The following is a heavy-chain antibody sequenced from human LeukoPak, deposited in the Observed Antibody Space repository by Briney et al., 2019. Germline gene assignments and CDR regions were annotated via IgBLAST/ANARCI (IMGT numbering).Heavy chain of an antibody. CDR1: GYSFISYW. Sequence: GESLKISCKGSGYSFISYWIGWVRQMPGKGLEWLGIIFSGDSDTRYNPSFQGQVTISADKSISTAYLQWGSLKAADTAIYYCARLGVVNTFDIWGPGTMVTVSS. CDR3: ARLGVVNTFDI. V-gene: IGHV5-51*01. D-gene: IGHD3-10*01. CDR2: IFSGDSDT. J-gene: IGHJ3*02.